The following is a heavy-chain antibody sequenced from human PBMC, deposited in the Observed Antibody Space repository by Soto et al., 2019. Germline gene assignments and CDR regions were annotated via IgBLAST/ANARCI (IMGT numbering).Heavy chain of an antibody. Sequence: QVQLQQWGAGLLKPSETLSLTCAVYGGSFSGYYWSWIRQPPGKGLEWIGEINHSGSTNYNPSLKRRVNISVDTSKNQFSLKLSSVTAADTAVYYCARGMGAENTFYYYYGMDVWGQGTTVTVSS. CDR3: ARGMGAENTFYYYYGMDV. D-gene: IGHD3-16*01. J-gene: IGHJ6*02. CDR2: INHSGST. V-gene: IGHV4-34*01. CDR1: GGSFSGYY.